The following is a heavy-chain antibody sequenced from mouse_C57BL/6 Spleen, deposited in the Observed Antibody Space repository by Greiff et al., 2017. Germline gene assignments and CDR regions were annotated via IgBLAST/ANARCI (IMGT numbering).Heavy chain of an antibody. CDR1: GFSLTRYG. CDR2: LWRGGST. Sequence: QVQLKQSGPGLVQPSQSLSITCTVSGFSLTRYGVHWVRQSPGKGLEWLGVLWRGGSTAYNAAFMSRLSITKDNSKSQVFFKMNSLQADDPAIYYCAKRGDYGYDESYWYFDVWGTGTTVTVSS. J-gene: IGHJ1*03. D-gene: IGHD2-2*01. V-gene: IGHV2-5*01. CDR3: AKRGDYGYDESYWYFDV.